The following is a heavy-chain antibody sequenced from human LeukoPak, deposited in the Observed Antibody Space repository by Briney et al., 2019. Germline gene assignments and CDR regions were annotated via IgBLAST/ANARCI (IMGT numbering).Heavy chain of an antibody. J-gene: IGHJ4*02. CDR1: GGSISSGDYY. D-gene: IGHD3-3*01. Sequence: PSETLSLTCTVSGGSISSGDYYWSWIRQPPGKGLEWIGYIYYSGSTYYNPSLKSRVTISVDTSKNQFSLKLSSVTAADTAVYYCASTLDFWSGYYHDYWGQGTRVTVSS. V-gene: IGHV4-30-4*08. CDR3: ASTLDFWSGYYHDY. CDR2: IYYSGST.